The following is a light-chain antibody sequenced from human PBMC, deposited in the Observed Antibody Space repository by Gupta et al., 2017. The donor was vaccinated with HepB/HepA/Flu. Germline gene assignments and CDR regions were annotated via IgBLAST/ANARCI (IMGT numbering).Light chain of an antibody. CDR2: WAS. Sequence: DIVMTQSPDSLTVSLGERATVNCKSSQSVLYSSNNKNFLAWYQQKRGQPPKLLINWASTRESGVPDRFNDSGSGTDFTLTITNLQAEDVAVYYCQQFVNTPLTFGGGTKVEIK. J-gene: IGKJ4*01. CDR1: QSVLYSSNNKNF. CDR3: QQFVNTPLT. V-gene: IGKV4-1*01.